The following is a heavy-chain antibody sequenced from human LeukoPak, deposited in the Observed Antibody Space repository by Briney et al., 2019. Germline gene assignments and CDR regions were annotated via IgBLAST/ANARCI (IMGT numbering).Heavy chain of an antibody. CDR3: ARDRVSSGWDNWFDP. CDR2: IYYNANT. Sequence: SETLSLTCTVSGGSISSSIYYWGWIRQPPGKGLEWIGSIYYNANTYYNPSLKSRITISVDTSKNQYSLRLSSVTAADTAVYYCARDRVSSGWDNWFDPWGQGTLVTVSS. J-gene: IGHJ5*02. V-gene: IGHV4-39*07. D-gene: IGHD6-19*01. CDR1: GGSISSSIYY.